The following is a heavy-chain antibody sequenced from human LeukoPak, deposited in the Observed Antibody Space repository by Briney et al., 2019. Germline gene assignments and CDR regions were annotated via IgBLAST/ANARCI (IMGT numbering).Heavy chain of an antibody. Sequence: ASVKVSCKASGYTFSSYYMHWVRQAPGQGREWMGIINPSGGSTGYAQKFQGRVTMTRDTSTSTVYMELSSLRSEDTAVYYCARNRETIAMAGDYYYGMDVWGQGTTVTVSS. D-gene: IGHD6-19*01. J-gene: IGHJ6*02. CDR3: ARNRETIAMAGDYYYGMDV. V-gene: IGHV1-46*01. CDR2: INPSGGST. CDR1: GYTFSSYY.